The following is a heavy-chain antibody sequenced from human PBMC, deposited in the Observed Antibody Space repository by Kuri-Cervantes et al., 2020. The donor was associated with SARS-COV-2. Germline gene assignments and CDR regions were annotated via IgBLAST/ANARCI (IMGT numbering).Heavy chain of an antibody. CDR2: IKSKTDGGTT. V-gene: IGHV3-15*01. Sequence: ASLKISCAASGFTFSSYGMHWVRQAPGKGLEWVGRIKSKTDGGTTDYAAPVKGRFTISRDDSKNTLYLQMNSLKTEDTAVYYCTAASSGDDYYMDVWGKGTTVTVSS. CDR1: GFTFSSYG. D-gene: IGHD4-17*01. J-gene: IGHJ6*03. CDR3: TAASSGDDYYMDV.